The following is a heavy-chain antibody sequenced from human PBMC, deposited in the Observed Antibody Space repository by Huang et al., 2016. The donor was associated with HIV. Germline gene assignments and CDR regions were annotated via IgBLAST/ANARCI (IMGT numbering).Heavy chain of an antibody. CDR1: VGSISSYY. D-gene: IGHD7-27*01. V-gene: IGHV4-59*01. CDR3: ARSHSIHWGFNWFDP. Sequence: QVQLQESGPGLVKPSETLSLTCTVSVGSISSYYWSWIRQPPGKGLEWIGYMYYSGRTNYNPSLKSRVTISVDTSKNQFSLKRSSVTAADTAVYYCARSHSIHWGFNWFDPWGQGTLVTVSS. CDR2: MYYSGRT. J-gene: IGHJ5*02.